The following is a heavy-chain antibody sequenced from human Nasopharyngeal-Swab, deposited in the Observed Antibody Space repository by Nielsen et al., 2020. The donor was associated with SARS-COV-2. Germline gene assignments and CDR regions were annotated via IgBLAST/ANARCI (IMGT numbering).Heavy chain of an antibody. CDR1: GFTFSTYS. Sequence: GGSLSLSCAASGFTFSTYSMNWVRQAPGKGLEWVSSISSSSSYIYYADSVKGRFTISRDNAKNSLYLQMNNLRAEDTAVFYCTRDLGRWQLFDPWGQGTLVTVSS. D-gene: IGHD7-27*01. CDR3: TRDLGRWQLFDP. J-gene: IGHJ5*02. V-gene: IGHV3-21*01. CDR2: ISSSSSYI.